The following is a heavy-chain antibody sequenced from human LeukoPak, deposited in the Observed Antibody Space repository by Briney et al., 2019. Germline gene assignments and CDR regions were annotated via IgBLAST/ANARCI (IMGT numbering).Heavy chain of an antibody. Sequence: ASVKVSCKASGYTFTGYYMHWVRQAPGQGLEWMGRINPNSGGTNYAQKFQGRVTMTRDTSISTAYMELSRLRSDDTAVYYCARGKSLLDAFDIWGQGTMVTVPS. V-gene: IGHV1-2*06. J-gene: IGHJ3*02. CDR2: INPNSGGT. CDR1: GYTFTGYY. CDR3: ARGKSLLDAFDI.